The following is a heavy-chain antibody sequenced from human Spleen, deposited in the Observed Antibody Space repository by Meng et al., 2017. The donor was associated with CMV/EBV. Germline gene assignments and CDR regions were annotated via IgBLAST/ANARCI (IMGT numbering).Heavy chain of an antibody. J-gene: IGHJ6*02. V-gene: IGHV3-21*01. D-gene: IGHD6-13*01. CDR2: ISSSSSYI. Sequence: GESLKISCAASGFTFSSYSMNWVRQAPGKGLEWVSSISSSSSYIYYADSVKGRFTISRDNAKNSLYLQMNSLRAEDTAVYYCARETVLAAAGTNYYYGMDVWGQGTTVTVSS. CDR1: GFTFSSYS. CDR3: ARETVLAAAGTNYYYGMDV.